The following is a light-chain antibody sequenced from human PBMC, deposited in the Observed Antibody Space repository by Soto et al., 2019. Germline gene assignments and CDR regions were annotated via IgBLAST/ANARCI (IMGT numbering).Light chain of an antibody. Sequence: EIVLTQSRGTLSLSPVERATLSCRASQSVSSSYLAWYQQKPGQAPRLLIYGASSRATGIPDRFSGSGSGTDFTLTISSLQPDDFATYYCQQYNSYSTFGQGTKVDIK. V-gene: IGKV3-20*01. CDR2: GAS. CDR1: QSVSSSY. J-gene: IGKJ1*01. CDR3: QQYNSYST.